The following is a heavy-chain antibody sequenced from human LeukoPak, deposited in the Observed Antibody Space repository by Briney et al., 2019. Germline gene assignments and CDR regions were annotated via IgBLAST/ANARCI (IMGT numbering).Heavy chain of an antibody. D-gene: IGHD2-2*01. J-gene: IGHJ4*02. Sequence: PGGSLRLSRAASGFTFSSYAMSWVRQAPGKGLEWVSAISGSGGSTYYADSVKGRFTISRDNSKNTLYLQMNSLRAEDTAVYYCAKDRRGYCSSTSCYEVYWGQGTLVTVSS. CDR1: GFTFSSYA. CDR3: AKDRRGYCSSTSCYEVY. CDR2: ISGSGGST. V-gene: IGHV3-23*01.